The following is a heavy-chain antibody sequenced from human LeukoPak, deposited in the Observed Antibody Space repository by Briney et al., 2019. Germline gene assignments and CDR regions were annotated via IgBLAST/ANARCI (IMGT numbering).Heavy chain of an antibody. CDR1: GYTFTSYG. CDR2: ISAYNGNT. CDR3: ARDGAHYDFWSGRFDY. Sequence: ASVKVSCKASGYTFTSYGISWVRRAPGQGLEWMGWISAYNGNTNYAQKLQGRVTMTTDTSTSTAYMELRSLRSDDTAVYYCARDGAHYDFWSGRFDYWGQGTLVTVSS. D-gene: IGHD3-3*01. J-gene: IGHJ4*02. V-gene: IGHV1-18*01.